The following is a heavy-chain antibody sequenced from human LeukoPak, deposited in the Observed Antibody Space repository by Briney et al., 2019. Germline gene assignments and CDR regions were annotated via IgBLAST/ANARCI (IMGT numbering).Heavy chain of an antibody. CDR3: ARQNSGFIAAAGRFDY. J-gene: IGHJ4*02. D-gene: IGHD6-13*01. CDR2: IYYSGST. V-gene: IGHV4-39*01. Sequence: PSETLSLTCTVSGGSISSSSYYWGWIRQPPGKGLEWIGSIYYSGSTYYNPSLKSRVTISVDTSKNQFSLKLSSVTAADTAVYYCARQNSGFIAAAGRFDYWGQGTLVTVSS. CDR1: GGSISSSSYY.